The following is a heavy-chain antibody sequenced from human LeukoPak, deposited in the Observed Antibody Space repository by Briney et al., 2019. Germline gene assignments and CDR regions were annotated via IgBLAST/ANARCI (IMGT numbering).Heavy chain of an antibody. CDR2: INHRGGT. Sequence: SETLSLTCAVCGGSFSGYYWSWIRQSPGKGMEWIGEINHRGGTNYNPSLKSRVIMSVDTSKNQFSLKLSSVTAADTAVYYCVRELAVARAAFDMWGQGTMVTVSS. CDR3: VRELAVARAAFDM. V-gene: IGHV4-34*01. J-gene: IGHJ3*02. CDR1: GGSFSGYY. D-gene: IGHD6-19*01.